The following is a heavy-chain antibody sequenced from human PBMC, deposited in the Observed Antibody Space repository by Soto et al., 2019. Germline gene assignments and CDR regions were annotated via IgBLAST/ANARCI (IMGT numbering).Heavy chain of an antibody. CDR1: GYTFTSYG. CDR3: ARDKELALYNWFDP. J-gene: IGHJ5*02. D-gene: IGHD1-26*01. CDR2: ISAYNGNT. V-gene: IGHV1-18*04. Sequence: GASVKVSCKSSGYTFTSYGISCVRQAPGQGLEWMGWISAYNGNTNYAQKLQGRVTMTTDTSTSTAYMELRSLRSDGTAVYYCARDKELALYNWFDPWGQGTLVTVSS.